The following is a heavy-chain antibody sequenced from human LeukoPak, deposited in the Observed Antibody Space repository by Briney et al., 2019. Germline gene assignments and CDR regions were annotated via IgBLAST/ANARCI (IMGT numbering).Heavy chain of an antibody. CDR1: GGSISSGGYY. CDR3: ARDRDYSWFDP. D-gene: IGHD2-21*01. CDR2: IYYSGST. V-gene: IGHV4-31*03. Sequence: PSEILSLTCTVSGGSISSGGYYWSWIRQHPGKGLEWIGYIYYSGSTYYNPSLKSRVTISVDTSKNQFSLKLSSVTAADTAVYYCARDRDYSWFDPWGQGTLVTVSS. J-gene: IGHJ5*02.